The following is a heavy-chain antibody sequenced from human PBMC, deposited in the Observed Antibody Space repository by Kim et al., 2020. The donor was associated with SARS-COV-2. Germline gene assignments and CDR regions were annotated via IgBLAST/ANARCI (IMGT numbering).Heavy chain of an antibody. CDR3: TKGFLRSWLADY. V-gene: IGHV3-49*02. D-gene: IGHD2-15*01. Sequence: EYAASVKGRFTISRDDSKSIAYLQMNSLKTEDTAVYYCTKGFLRSWLADYWGQGTLVTVSS. J-gene: IGHJ4*02.